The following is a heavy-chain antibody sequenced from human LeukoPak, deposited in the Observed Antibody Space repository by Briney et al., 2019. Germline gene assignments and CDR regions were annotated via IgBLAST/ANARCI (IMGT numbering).Heavy chain of an antibody. CDR1: GGSITSGIYY. CDR2: LYTDGST. V-gene: IGHV4-61*02. J-gene: IGHJ5*02. D-gene: IGHD3-22*01. Sequence: PSETLSLTCTVSGGSITSGIYYWGWIRQPAGKGLEWIGRLYTDGSTRYNPALKSRVTISVDKSKNQFSLKLSSVTAADTAVYYCARDYYDSSASINWFDLWGQGTPVTVSS. CDR3: ARDYYDSSASINWFDL.